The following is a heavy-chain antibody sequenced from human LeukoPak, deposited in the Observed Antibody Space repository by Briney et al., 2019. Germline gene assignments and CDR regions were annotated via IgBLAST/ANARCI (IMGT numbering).Heavy chain of an antibody. CDR3: ARDDSSGSRFDP. V-gene: IGHV1-69*01. Sequence: SVKVSCKASGGTFSSYAISWVRQAPGQGLEWMGGIIPIFGTANYAQKFQCRVTITADESTSTAYMELSSLRSEDTAVYYCARDDSSGSRFDPWGQGTLVTVSS. J-gene: IGHJ5*02. CDR2: IIPIFGTA. D-gene: IGHD3-22*01. CDR1: GGTFSSYA.